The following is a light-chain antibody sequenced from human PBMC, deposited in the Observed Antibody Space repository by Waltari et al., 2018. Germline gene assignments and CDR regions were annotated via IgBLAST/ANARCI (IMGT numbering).Light chain of an antibody. CDR3: QQFYSMYT. Sequence: IVMTQSPDSLAVSPGERATINCKSSQSVLYSSSNKNYLAWYQKKQGQPPKLLIYWASTRAPGVPDRFSGSGSGTDFTLTISSLQAEDVAVYYCQQFYSMYTFGQGTKLEIK. CDR1: QSVLYSSSNKNY. V-gene: IGKV4-1*01. CDR2: WAS. J-gene: IGKJ2*01.